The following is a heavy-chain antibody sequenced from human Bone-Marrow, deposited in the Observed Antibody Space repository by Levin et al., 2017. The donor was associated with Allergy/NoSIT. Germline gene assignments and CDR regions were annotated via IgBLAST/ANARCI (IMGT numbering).Heavy chain of an antibody. Sequence: SVKVSCKASGFIFDTAAVQWVRQARGQRLEWMGWIVVGSGDTNYAQKFQERVTITRDMSTSTAYMELSSLRSEDTAVYYCAADSGENSGYYYRRGGGAFDCWGQGTLVTVSA. V-gene: IGHV1-58*01. CDR3: AADSGENSGYYYRRGGGAFDC. J-gene: IGHJ4*02. CDR2: IVVGSGDT. D-gene: IGHD3-3*01. CDR1: GFIFDTAA.